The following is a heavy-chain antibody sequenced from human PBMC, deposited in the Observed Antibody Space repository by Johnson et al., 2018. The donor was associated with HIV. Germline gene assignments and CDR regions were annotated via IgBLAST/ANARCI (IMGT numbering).Heavy chain of an antibody. CDR3: ARDSATNDYGGKGDAFDI. J-gene: IGHJ3*02. CDR1: EFTLSNYA. V-gene: IGHV3-30-3*01. D-gene: IGHD4-23*01. CDR2: ISYDGSNK. Sequence: QVQLVESGGGVVQPGRSLRLSCVASEFTLSNYAMHWVRQAPGKGLEWVALISYDGSNKYYADSVKGRFTISRDNSKNTLYLQMNSLRAEDTAVYYCARDSATNDYGGKGDAFDIWGQGTMVTVSS.